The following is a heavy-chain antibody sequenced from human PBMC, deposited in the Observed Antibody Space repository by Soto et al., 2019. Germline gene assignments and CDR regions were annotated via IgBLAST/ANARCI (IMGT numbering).Heavy chain of an antibody. CDR2: IYYSGST. D-gene: IGHD2-21*02. J-gene: IGHJ5*02. CDR1: GGSISSGDYY. Sequence: PSETLSLTCTVSGGSISSGDYYWSWIRQPPGKGLEWIGYIYYSGSTYYNPSLKSRVTISVDTSKNQFSLKLSSVTAADTAVYYCARDVSEGGDCYTVRWFGPWGQVTLVAFSS. V-gene: IGHV4-30-4*01. CDR3: ARDVSEGGDCYTVRWFGP.